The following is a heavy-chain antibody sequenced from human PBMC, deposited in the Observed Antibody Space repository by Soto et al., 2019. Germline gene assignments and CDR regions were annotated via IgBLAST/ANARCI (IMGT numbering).Heavy chain of an antibody. V-gene: IGHV3-30*03. Sequence: QVQLVESGGGVVQPGRSLRLSCAASGFSFSSYGWHWVRQAPGKGLEWVALISFDGGSKYYADSVKGRFTISRDNSKNTLYLQMHGLRAEDTAVYYCARDTVTTPFDYWGQGTLVTVSS. CDR1: GFSFSSYG. D-gene: IGHD4-17*01. J-gene: IGHJ4*02. CDR3: ARDTVTTPFDY. CDR2: ISFDGGSK.